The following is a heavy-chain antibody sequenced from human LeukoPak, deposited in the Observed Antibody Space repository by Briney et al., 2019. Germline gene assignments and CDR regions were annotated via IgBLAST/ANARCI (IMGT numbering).Heavy chain of an antibody. V-gene: IGHV1-69*13. CDR2: IIPIFGTA. CDR1: GYTFTSNY. D-gene: IGHD5-18*01. Sequence: SVKVSCKASGYTFTSNYIHWVRQAPGQGLEWMGGIIPIFGTANYAQKFQGRVTITADESTSTAYMELSSLRSEDTAVYYCARGPGYSYGYSDYWGQGTLVTVSS. CDR3: ARGPGYSYGYSDY. J-gene: IGHJ4*02.